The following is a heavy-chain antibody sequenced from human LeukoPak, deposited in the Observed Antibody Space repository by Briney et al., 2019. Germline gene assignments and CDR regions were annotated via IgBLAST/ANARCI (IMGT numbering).Heavy chain of an antibody. CDR3: ARRVIAARPSSFDY. J-gene: IGHJ4*02. CDR1: GGAFSGYY. V-gene: IGHV4-34*01. Sequence: SDTLSLTCAVYGGAFSGYYWSWISQPPGKGLELSGEINHSGSTNYNPSLKSRVTISVDTSKNQFSLKLSSVTAADTAVYYCARRVIAARPSSFDYWGQGTLVTVSS. D-gene: IGHD6-6*01. CDR2: INHSGST.